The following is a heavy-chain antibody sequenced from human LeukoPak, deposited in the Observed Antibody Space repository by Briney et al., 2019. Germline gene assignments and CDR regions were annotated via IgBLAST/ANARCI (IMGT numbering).Heavy chain of an antibody. V-gene: IGHV4-59*08. CDR3: ARRAVVVLSPEWYFDL. J-gene: IGHJ2*01. Sequence: PWETLSLTCSVSGDSIRSFYWSWIRQVPGKGLEWIGYIYYRGSTNSNPSLQSRVTISGDTSKNQLSLRLSSVTAADTAVYYCARRAVVVLSPEWYFDLWGGGTPVTVSA. D-gene: IGHD2-15*01. CDR2: IYYRGST. CDR1: GDSIRSFY.